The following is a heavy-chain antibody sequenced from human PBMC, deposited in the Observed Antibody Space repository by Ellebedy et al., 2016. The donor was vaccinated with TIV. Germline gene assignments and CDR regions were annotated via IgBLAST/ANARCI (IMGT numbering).Heavy chain of an antibody. CDR3: AKTFTAARLSAFDI. J-gene: IGHJ3*02. CDR1: GFTFSTSG. D-gene: IGHD6-6*01. V-gene: IGHV3-23*01. CDR2: ISPSGDAT. Sequence: GESLKISXAASGFTFSTSGMHWVRQAPGRGLEFVSVISPSGDATTDAGSVKSRFTISRDNSKNTLYLQMNSLRAEDTAVYYCAKTFTAARLSAFDIWGHGTMVTVSS.